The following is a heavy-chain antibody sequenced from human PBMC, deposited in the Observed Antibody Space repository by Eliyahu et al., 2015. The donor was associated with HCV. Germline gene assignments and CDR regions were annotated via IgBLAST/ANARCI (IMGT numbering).Heavy chain of an antibody. Sequence: CNVSGDSIGSGGYYWSWIRQHPGKGLEWIGYTYYTGSAYYNPSLKSRVSISVDTSKNQFSLKVSSVTAADTAVYYCARGTTVTTHDYWGQGALVTVSS. CDR2: TYYTGSA. V-gene: IGHV4-31*03. CDR3: ARGTTVTTHDY. D-gene: IGHD4-17*01. CDR1: GDSIGSGGYY. J-gene: IGHJ4*02.